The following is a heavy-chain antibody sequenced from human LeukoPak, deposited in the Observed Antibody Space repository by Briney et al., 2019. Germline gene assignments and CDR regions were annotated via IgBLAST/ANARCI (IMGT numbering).Heavy chain of an antibody. CDR2: INHSGST. CDR1: GGSMSNIYY. D-gene: IGHD2-21*02. V-gene: IGHV4-34*01. Sequence: SETLSLTCNVSGGSMSNIYYWSWIRQPPGKGLEWIGEINHSGSTNYNPSLKSRVTISVDTSKNQFSLKLSSVTAADTAVYYCARVCGGDCYGPPPLDWGQGTMVTVSS. J-gene: IGHJ3*01. CDR3: ARVCGGDCYGPPPLD.